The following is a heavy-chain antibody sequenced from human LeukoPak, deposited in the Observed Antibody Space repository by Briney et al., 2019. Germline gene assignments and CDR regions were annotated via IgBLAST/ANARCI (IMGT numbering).Heavy chain of an antibody. CDR2: IYSSGTTI. CDR3: AKEGRQWLDY. CDR1: GFTFSSYS. Sequence: GGSLRLSCVASGFTFSSYSMIWVRQAPGKELEWVSYIYSSGTTIYYADSVKGRFTISRDNAKNSLYLQMNSLRAEDTAVYYCAKEGRQWLDYWGQGTLVTVSS. J-gene: IGHJ4*02. D-gene: IGHD6-19*01. V-gene: IGHV3-48*01.